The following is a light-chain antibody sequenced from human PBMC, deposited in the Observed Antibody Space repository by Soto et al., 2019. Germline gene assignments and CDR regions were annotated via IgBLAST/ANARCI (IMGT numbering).Light chain of an antibody. CDR2: DAA. CDR3: QQFNNYPLT. Sequence: AIQLTQSPSSLSASVGDRVTITCRASQGINSAFAWYQQKPGKAPKLLIYDAASLESGVPSRFSGSESETEFTLTIGSRQPEDFAPYSCQQFNNYPLTFGGGTKVEIK. V-gene: IGKV1D-13*01. CDR1: QGINSA. J-gene: IGKJ4*01.